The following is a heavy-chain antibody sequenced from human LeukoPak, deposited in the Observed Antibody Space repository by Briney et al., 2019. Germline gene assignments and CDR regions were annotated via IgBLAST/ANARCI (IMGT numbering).Heavy chain of an antibody. CDR2: IYYSGST. J-gene: IGHJ4*02. CDR3: ARPYGSGSYYPFDY. Sequence: SETLSLTCTVSGGSVSSGSYYWSWIRQPPGKGLEWIGYIYYSGSTNYNPSLKSRVTISVDTSKYQFSLKLSSVTAADTAVYYCARPYGSGSYYPFDYWGQGTLVTVSS. D-gene: IGHD3-10*01. V-gene: IGHV4-61*01. CDR1: GGSVSSGSYY.